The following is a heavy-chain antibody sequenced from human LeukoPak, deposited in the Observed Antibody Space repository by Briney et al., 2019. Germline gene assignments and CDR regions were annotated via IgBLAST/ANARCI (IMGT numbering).Heavy chain of an antibody. CDR1: GFTFSAHH. V-gene: IGHV3-23*01. Sequence: GGSLRLSCATSGFTFSAHHMNWVRQAPGKGLEWVSGITASGATTYYADSVKGRFTISRDSSQSTLYLQMNSLRAEDTAAYYCARAEAAGDNRGGYYYFYMDVWGKGTTVTVSS. J-gene: IGHJ6*03. CDR2: ITASGATT. D-gene: IGHD6-25*01. CDR3: ARAEAAGDNRGGYYYFYMDV.